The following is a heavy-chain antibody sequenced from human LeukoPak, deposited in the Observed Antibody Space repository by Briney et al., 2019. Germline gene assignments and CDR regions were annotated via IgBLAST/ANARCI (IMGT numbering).Heavy chain of an antibody. J-gene: IGHJ4*02. CDR3: ARDPGYSGSYQSVGVFDY. Sequence: ASVKVSCKASGYTFTSYGISWVRQAPGHGLEWMGWISAYNGNTNYAQKLQGRVTMTTDTSTSTAYMELRSLRSDDTAVYYCARDPGYSGSYQSVGVFDYWGQGTLVTVSS. CDR1: GYTFTSYG. CDR2: ISAYNGNT. D-gene: IGHD1-26*01. V-gene: IGHV1-18*01.